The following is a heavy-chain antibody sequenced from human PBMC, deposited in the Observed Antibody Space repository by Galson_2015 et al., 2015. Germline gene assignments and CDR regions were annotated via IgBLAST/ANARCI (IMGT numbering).Heavy chain of an antibody. Sequence: SLRLSCAASGFTLSGSAMHWVRQASGKGLEWVGRIRNNANSYATAYAATVKGRFTILRDDSKNTAYLQMNSLKPEDTAVYYCTRLYCTSTSCYASDAFDIWGQGTMVTVSS. J-gene: IGHJ3*02. CDR1: GFTLSGSA. CDR2: IRNNANSYAT. CDR3: TRLYCTSTSCYASDAFDI. D-gene: IGHD2-2*01. V-gene: IGHV3-73*01.